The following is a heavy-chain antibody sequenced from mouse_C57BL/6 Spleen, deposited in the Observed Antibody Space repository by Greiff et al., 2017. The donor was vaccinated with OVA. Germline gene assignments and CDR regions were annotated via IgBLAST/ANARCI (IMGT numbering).Heavy chain of an antibody. V-gene: IGHV5-4*03. J-gene: IGHJ3*01. D-gene: IGHD1-1*01. CDR2: ISDGGSYT. CDR3: ARGAQYGSSPSWFAD. Sequence: EVKVEESGGGLVKPGGSLKLSCAASGFTFSSYAMSWVRQTPEKRLEWVATISDGGSYTYYPDNVKGRFTISRDNAKNNLYLQMSHLKSEDTAMYYCARGAQYGSSPSWFADWGQGTLVTVSA. CDR1: GFTFSSYA.